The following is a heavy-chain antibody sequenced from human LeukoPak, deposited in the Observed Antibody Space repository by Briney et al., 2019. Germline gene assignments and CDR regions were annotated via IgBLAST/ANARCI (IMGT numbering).Heavy chain of an antibody. D-gene: IGHD3-10*01. CDR1: GFTFSRYA. J-gene: IGHJ5*02. CDR3: VKAVYYGSGSYPLLDP. CDR2: VSGNGGNT. V-gene: IGHV3-64D*06. Sequence: QPGGSLRLSCSASGFTFSRYAMYWVRQAPGKGLEYVSAVSGNGGNTYYADSVKGRFTISRDNSKNTLYLQMSSLRAEDTAVYYCVKAVYYGSGSYPLLDPWGQGTLVTVSS.